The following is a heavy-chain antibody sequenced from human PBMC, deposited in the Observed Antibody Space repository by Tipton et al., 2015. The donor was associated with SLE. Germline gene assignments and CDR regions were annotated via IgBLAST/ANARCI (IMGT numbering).Heavy chain of an antibody. CDR2: IRYDGSNK. V-gene: IGHV3-30*02. J-gene: IGHJ4*02. CDR1: GFTFSSYW. CDR3: AKDKSGRAAAGRGDY. Sequence: GSLRLSCAASGFTFSSYWMSWVRQAPGKGLEWVAFIRYDGSNKYYADSVKGRFTISRDNSKNTLYLQMNSLRAEDTAVYYCAKDKSGRAAAGRGDYWGQGTLVTVSS. D-gene: IGHD6-13*01.